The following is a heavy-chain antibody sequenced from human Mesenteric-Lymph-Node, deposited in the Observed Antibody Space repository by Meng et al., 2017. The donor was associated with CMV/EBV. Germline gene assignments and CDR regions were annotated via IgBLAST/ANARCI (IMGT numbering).Heavy chain of an antibody. CDR2: ISGSGRTI. D-gene: IGHD1-14*01. J-gene: IGHJ4*01. V-gene: IGHV3-11*04. CDR3: ARRRNLAFDY. CDR1: GFTFSDYY. Sequence: LSCAASGFTFSDYYMSWIRQAPGKGLEWLSYISGSGRTIYYADSVKGRFTFSRDNTKKSVYLQMNSLRAEDTAVYYCARRRNLAFDYWGHGTLVTVSS.